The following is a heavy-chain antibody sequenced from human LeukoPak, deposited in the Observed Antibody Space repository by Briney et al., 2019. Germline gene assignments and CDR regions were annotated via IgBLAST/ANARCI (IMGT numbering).Heavy chain of an antibody. Sequence: SETLSLTCTVSGGSISGYYWSWIRQPPGKGLEWIGYIRYSGTTNHSPSLKSRATISVDTSKNQFSLNLISVTAADTAIYYCARVSSGGYFHTYYFDYWGQGTLVTVSS. J-gene: IGHJ4*02. CDR3: ARVSSGGYFHTYYFDY. D-gene: IGHD3-22*01. CDR2: IRYSGTT. V-gene: IGHV4-59*01. CDR1: GGSISGYY.